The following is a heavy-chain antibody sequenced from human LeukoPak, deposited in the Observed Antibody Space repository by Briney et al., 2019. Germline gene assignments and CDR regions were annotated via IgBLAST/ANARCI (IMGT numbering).Heavy chain of an antibody. J-gene: IGHJ3*02. V-gene: IGHV3-48*01. CDR1: GFTFSSYS. CDR2: ISSSSSTI. CDR3: ARDQRSAFDI. Sequence: PGGSLRLSCAASGFTFSSYSMNWVRQAPGKGLEWVSYISSSSSTIYYADSVKGRFTISRDNAKNSLYLQVNSLRAEDTAVYYCARDQRSAFDIWGQGTMVTVSS.